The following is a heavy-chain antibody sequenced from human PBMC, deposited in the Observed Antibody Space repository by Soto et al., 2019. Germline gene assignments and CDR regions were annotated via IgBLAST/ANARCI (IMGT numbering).Heavy chain of an antibody. CDR2: ISISGSTA. J-gene: IGHJ4*02. Sequence: PGGSLRLSCAASGFTFSRFELHWVGQAPGKGLEWISYISISGSTAYYASSVEGRFTISRDNANNSVYLQMDSLRAEDTALYYCTRAAWFPYLSFYWGQGALVTVS. V-gene: IGHV3-48*03. CDR1: GFTFSRFE. D-gene: IGHD3-10*01. CDR3: TRAAWFPYLSFY.